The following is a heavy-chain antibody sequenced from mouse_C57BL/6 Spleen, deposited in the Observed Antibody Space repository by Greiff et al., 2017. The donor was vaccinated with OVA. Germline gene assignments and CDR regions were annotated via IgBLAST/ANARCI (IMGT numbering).Heavy chain of an antibody. V-gene: IGHV5-9-1*02. Sequence: EVKLVESGEGLVKPGGSLKLSCAASGFTFSSYAMSWVRQTPEKRLEWVAYISSGCEYIYYADTVKGRFTISRDNARNTLYLQMSSLKSEDTAMYYGTRDGGDSSGSYAMDYWGQGTSVTVSS. CDR3: TRDGGDSSGSYAMDY. CDR1: GFTFSSYA. CDR2: ISSGCEYI. J-gene: IGHJ4*01. D-gene: IGHD3-2*02.